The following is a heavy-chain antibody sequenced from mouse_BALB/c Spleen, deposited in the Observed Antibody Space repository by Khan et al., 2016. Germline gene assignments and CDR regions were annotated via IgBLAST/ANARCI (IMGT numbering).Heavy chain of an antibody. V-gene: IGHV10-1*02. CDR3: IGYDYDY. CDR1: GFTFNTYA. D-gene: IGHD2-4*01. Sequence: EVKLEESGGGLVQPKGSLKLSCAASGFTFNTYAMNWVRQAPGKGLEWVARIKSKTNNYATYYTDSVKDRFTIYRDDSQGMLYLQMNNLKTEDTALYYCIGYDYDYWGQGTSVTVSS. J-gene: IGHJ4*01. CDR2: IKSKTNNYAT.